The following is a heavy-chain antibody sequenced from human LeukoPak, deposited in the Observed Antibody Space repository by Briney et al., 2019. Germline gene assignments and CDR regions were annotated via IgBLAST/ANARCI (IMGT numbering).Heavy chain of an antibody. CDR2: IYPDDSDT. CDR3: ARHGKLISSRKWFDP. Sequence: GESLKISCKGSGYSFINYWIGGVRQMPGKGLEWMGIIYPDDSDTRYSPSFQGQVTISVDKYINTAYLQWTSLKASDTAIYYCARHGKLISSRKWFDPWGQGTLVIVSS. D-gene: IGHD2-8*01. J-gene: IGHJ5*02. V-gene: IGHV5-51*01. CDR1: GYSFINYW.